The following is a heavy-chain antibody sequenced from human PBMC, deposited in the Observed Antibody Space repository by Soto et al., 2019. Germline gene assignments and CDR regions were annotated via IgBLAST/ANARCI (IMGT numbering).Heavy chain of an antibody. CDR1: GGTFSRYA. D-gene: IGHD3-22*01. Sequence: ASVKVSCKASGGTFSRYAISWVRQAPGQGLEWMGGIIPVFGKANYAEKFQGRVTITADESTNTGYMELKSLTSEDTAIYYCARDGTLHDSSDYYYVYWGQGTPVTVSS. CDR3: ARDGTLHDSSDYYYVY. CDR2: IIPVFGKA. J-gene: IGHJ4*02. V-gene: IGHV1-69*13.